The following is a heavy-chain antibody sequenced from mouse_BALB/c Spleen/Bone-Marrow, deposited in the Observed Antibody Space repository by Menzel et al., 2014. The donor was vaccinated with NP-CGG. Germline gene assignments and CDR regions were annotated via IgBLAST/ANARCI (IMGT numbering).Heavy chain of an antibody. CDR1: GLSFISYG. CDR2: IWSDGST. V-gene: IGHV2-6-1*01. CDR3: ARYDYAMDY. D-gene: IGHD2-14*01. J-gene: IGHJ4*01. Sequence: LAESGPGLVAASQSLSITCTISGLSFISYGVHWVRQPPGKGLEWLVVIWSDGSTAYNSALKSRQSISKDNSKSQVFLKMNRLQTDDTAMYYCARYDYAMDYWGQGPSVTVHS.